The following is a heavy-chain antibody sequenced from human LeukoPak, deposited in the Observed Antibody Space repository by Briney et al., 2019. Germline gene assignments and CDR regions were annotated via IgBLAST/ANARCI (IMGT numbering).Heavy chain of an antibody. CDR1: GYTFTGYY. D-gene: IGHD6-13*01. Sequence: GASVKVSCKASGYTFTGYYMHWVRQAPGQGLEWMGRINPNSGGTNYARKFQGRVTMTRDTSISTAYMELSRLRSDDTAVYYCARDSSWAPQNDYWGQGTLVTVSS. J-gene: IGHJ4*02. CDR2: INPNSGGT. V-gene: IGHV1-2*06. CDR3: ARDSSWAPQNDY.